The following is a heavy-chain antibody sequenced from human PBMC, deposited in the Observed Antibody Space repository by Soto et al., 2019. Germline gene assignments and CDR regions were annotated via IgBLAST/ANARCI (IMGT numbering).Heavy chain of an antibody. Sequence: PGGSLRLSCAASGFTFGGYWMTWVRQAPGKGLEWVANIKPDGSVKYHVDSVKDRFTISRDNAKNSLYLQMNSLRADDTAVYYYLREPAAATYYFDYWGQRTLVPVSS. CDR1: GFTFGGYW. V-gene: IGHV3-7*05. J-gene: IGHJ4*02. CDR3: LREPAAATYYFDY. D-gene: IGHD6-13*01. CDR2: IKPDGSVK.